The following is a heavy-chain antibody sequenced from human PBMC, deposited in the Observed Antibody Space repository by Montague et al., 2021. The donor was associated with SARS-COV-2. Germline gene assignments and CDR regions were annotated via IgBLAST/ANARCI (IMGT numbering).Heavy chain of an antibody. J-gene: IGHJ6*02. CDR1: GATITSGRYY. CDR3: ARWAALIYYYGLDV. CDR2: IYYNGSN. Sequence: TLSLTCTVSGATITSGRYYWTWIRQHPGKGLEYIGNIYYNGSNYYNPSLKSRLTMSVDMSKNHFSLKLRSVTAADTAMYFCARWAALIYYYGLDVWGRGTTVTASS. V-gene: IGHV4-31*03. D-gene: IGHD3-10*01.